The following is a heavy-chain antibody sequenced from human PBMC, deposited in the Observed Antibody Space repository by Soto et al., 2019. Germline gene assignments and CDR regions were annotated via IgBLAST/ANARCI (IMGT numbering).Heavy chain of an antibody. J-gene: IGHJ5*02. V-gene: IGHV3-23*01. CDR3: AKDPDYDFWSGYSDFDP. D-gene: IGHD3-3*01. Sequence: PGGSLRLSCAASGFTFSSYAMSWVRQAPGKGLEWVSAISGSGGSTYYADSVKGRFTISRDNSKNTLYLQMNSLRAEDTAVYYCAKDPDYDFWSGYSDFDPWGQGTLVTVSS. CDR1: GFTFSSYA. CDR2: ISGSGGST.